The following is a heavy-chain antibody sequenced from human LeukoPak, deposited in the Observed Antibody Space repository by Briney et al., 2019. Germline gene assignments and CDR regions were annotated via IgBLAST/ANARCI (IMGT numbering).Heavy chain of an antibody. CDR2: ISSSGSTI. Sequence: PGGSLRLSCAASGFTFSSYEMNWVRQAPGKGLEWVSYISSSGSTIYYADSVKGRFTISRDNAKNSLYLQMNSLRAEDTAVYYCARPPGYSYGYFDYWGQGTLVTVSS. CDR1: GFTFSSYE. CDR3: ARPPGYSYGYFDY. V-gene: IGHV3-48*03. J-gene: IGHJ4*02. D-gene: IGHD5-18*01.